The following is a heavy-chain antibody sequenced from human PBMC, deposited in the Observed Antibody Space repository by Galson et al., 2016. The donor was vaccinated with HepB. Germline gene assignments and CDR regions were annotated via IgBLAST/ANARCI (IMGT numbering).Heavy chain of an antibody. J-gene: IGHJ3*01. CDR2: IKPDGSET. CDR1: GFTGFTFSSRW. Sequence: SLRLSCAASGFTGFTFSSRWMSWLRQPPGKGPEFVGSIKPDGSETYFVDSVKGRFTISRDNAKNSLYLQMNSLTGEDTAVYYCAIGGSFAFDLWGLGTMVTVSS. V-gene: IGHV3-7*01. D-gene: IGHD5-12*01. CDR3: AIGGSFAFDL.